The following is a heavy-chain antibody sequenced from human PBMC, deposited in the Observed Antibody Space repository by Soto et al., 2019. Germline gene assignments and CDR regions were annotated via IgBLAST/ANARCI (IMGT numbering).Heavy chain of an antibody. J-gene: IGHJ4*02. CDR1: GGSISSGGYY. D-gene: IGHD6-19*01. Sequence: QVQLQESGPGLVKPSQTLSLTCTVSGGSISSGGYYWSWIRQHPGKGLEWIGYIYYSGSTYYNPSLKMRVTISVATSKNQFSLKLSSVTAADTAVYYCARDRAQCSGWEDFDYWGQGTLVTVSS. V-gene: IGHV4-31*03. CDR3: ARDRAQCSGWEDFDY. CDR2: IYYSGST.